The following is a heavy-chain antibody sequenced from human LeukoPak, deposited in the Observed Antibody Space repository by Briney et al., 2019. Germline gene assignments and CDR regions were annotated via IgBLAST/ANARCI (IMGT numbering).Heavy chain of an antibody. CDR2: IIPIFGTA. J-gene: IGHJ4*02. CDR1: GGTFSSYA. Sequence: GASVKVSCKASGGTFSSYAISWVRQAPGQGLEWMGGIIPIFGTANYAQKFQGRVTITADESTSTAYMELSSLRSEDTAVYYCARDRKYYGYVWGPEGFDYWGQGTLVTVSS. V-gene: IGHV1-69*01. CDR3: ARDRKYYGYVWGPEGFDY. D-gene: IGHD3-16*01.